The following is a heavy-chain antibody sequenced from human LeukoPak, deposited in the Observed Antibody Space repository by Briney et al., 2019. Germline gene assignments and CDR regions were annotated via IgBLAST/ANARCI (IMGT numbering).Heavy chain of an antibody. Sequence: GGSLRLSCAASGFTFSIYAMSWVRQAPGKGLECASTISGSGGTTYYADSVKGRFTISRDNSKNTLYLQMNSLRAEDTAVYYCAKVVVVRGVITRYYFDYWGQGTLVTVSS. J-gene: IGHJ4*02. V-gene: IGHV3-23*01. D-gene: IGHD3-10*01. CDR3: AKVVVVRGVITRYYFDY. CDR1: GFTFSIYA. CDR2: ISGSGGTT.